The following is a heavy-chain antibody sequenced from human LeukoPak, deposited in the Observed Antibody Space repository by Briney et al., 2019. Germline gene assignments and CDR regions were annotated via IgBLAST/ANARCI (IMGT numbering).Heavy chain of an antibody. D-gene: IGHD2/OR15-2a*01. CDR1: GGSFSGYY. CDR2: INHSGST. Sequence: SETLSLTCAVYGGSFSGYYWSWIRQPPGKGLEWIGEINHSGSTNYNPSLKSRVTISVDTSKNQFSLKLSSVTAADTAVYYCARARVVLHWFDPWGQGTLVTVSS. J-gene: IGHJ5*02. CDR3: ARARVVLHWFDP. V-gene: IGHV4-34*01.